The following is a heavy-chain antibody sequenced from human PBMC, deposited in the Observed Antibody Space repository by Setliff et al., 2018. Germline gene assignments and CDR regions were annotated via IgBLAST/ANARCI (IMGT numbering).Heavy chain of an antibody. J-gene: IGHJ4*01. Sequence: AGSLRLSCVTSGLAFTSYDMTWVRQAPGKGLEWVASINNGGVSADYTDSVKGRFTISRDNSRNTLYLQMKSLRAEDTAIYYCATSTITTYYFDYWGHGTLVTVSS. CDR1: GLAFTSYD. CDR3: ATSTITTYYFDY. V-gene: IGHV3-23*01. CDR2: INNGGVSA. D-gene: IGHD4-4*01.